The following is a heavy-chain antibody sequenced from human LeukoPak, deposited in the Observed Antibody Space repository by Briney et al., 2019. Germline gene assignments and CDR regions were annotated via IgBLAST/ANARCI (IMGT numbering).Heavy chain of an antibody. CDR3: VKDGADHGENRLFDL. CDR2: IGSNGITT. D-gene: IGHD1-14*01. Sequence: GGSLRLSCSASGFIFSNFAMHWVRQAPGQGLEHVSVIGSNGITTYFADSVKGRFTISRDNSKNTLDLQMTSLTPEDTAVYYCVKDGADHGENRLFDLWGQGTRVTVSS. V-gene: IGHV3-64D*09. J-gene: IGHJ5*02. CDR1: GFIFSNFA.